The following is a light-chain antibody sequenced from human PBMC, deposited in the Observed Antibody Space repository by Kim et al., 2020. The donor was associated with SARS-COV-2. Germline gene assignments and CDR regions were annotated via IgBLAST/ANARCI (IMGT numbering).Light chain of an antibody. V-gene: IGLV2-8*01. CDR2: EVR. Sequence: QSALTQPPSASGSPGQSVTISCTGTSSDVGGYNYVSWYQQHPGKAPKVKIYEVRKWPSGVPDRFSGSKSGNTASLIVSGLQAEDEADYYCSSYAGSNNYVFGTGTKVNGL. CDR1: SSDVGGYNY. J-gene: IGLJ1*01. CDR3: SSYAGSNNYV.